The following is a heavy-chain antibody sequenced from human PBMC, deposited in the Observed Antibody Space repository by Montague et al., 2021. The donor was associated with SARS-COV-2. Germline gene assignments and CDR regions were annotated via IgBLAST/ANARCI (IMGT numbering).Heavy chain of an antibody. CDR1: GFSLSTSGMR. Sequence: PALVKPTQTLTLTCTFSGFSLSTSGMRASWIRQPPGKALEWLARXDWDDDKFYGTSLKTRLTISKDTSKNQVVLTMTNMDPVDTATYYCARSYYDILTAYYIPFDYWGQGTLVTVSS. CDR2: XDWDDDK. CDR3: ARSYYDILTAYYIPFDY. J-gene: IGHJ4*02. V-gene: IGHV2-70*04. D-gene: IGHD3-9*01.